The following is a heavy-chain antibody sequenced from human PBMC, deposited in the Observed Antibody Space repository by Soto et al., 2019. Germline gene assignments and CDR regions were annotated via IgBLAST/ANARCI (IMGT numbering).Heavy chain of an antibody. Sequence: QVQLVQSGAEVKRAGASVKVSCKASGYTFSSYGLSWVRQAPGQGLEWMGWISDYNGNTHYAQKFQGRVIMTTDTATRTAHMELRSLSADDTAVYCCAKEGYYSGSGTYSPPRYYGMDVWGQGTTVTVSS. V-gene: IGHV1-18*01. CDR2: ISDYNGNT. CDR3: AKEGYYSGSGTYSPPRYYGMDV. D-gene: IGHD3-10*01. CDR1: GYTFSSYG. J-gene: IGHJ6*02.